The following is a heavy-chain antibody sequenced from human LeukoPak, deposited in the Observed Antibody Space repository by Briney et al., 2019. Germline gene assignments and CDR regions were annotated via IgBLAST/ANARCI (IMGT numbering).Heavy chain of an antibody. CDR3: ARGLDLRYPYSSSWYWARYYYMDV. CDR2: ISSSSSTI. Sequence: PGGSLRLSCAASGFTFSSYSMNWVRQAPGKGLEWVSYISSSSSTIYYADSVKGRFTISRDNAKNSLYLQMNSLRAEDTAVYYCARGLDLRYPYSSSWYWARYYYMDVWGKGTTVTVSS. J-gene: IGHJ6*03. V-gene: IGHV3-48*01. CDR1: GFTFSSYS. D-gene: IGHD6-13*01.